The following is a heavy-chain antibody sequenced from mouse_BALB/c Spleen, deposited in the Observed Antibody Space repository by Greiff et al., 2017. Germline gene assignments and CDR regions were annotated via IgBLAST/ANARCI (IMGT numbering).Heavy chain of an antibody. CDR3: ARFDYYGSSPDY. D-gene: IGHD1-1*01. V-gene: IGHV1-54*01. J-gene: IGHJ2*01. CDR2: INPGSGGT. CDR1: GYAFTNYL. Sequence: VQLQQSGAELVRPGTSVKVSCKASGYAFTNYLIEWVKQRPGRGLEWIGVINPGSGGTNYNEKFKGKATLTADKSSSTAYMQLSSLTSDDSAVYFCARFDYYGSSPDYWGQGTTLTVSS.